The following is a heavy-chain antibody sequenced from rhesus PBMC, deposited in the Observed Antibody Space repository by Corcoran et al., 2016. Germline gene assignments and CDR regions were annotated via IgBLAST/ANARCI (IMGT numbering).Heavy chain of an antibody. CDR2: ISGSSGST. J-gene: IGHJ4*01. CDR1: GGSFSGYY. Sequence: QVQLQESGPGLVKPSETLSLTCAVSGGSFSGYYWGWIRQPPGEGLEGIGYISGSSGSTDYNPPLKSRVTMSTDTSKNQFSLKLSSVTAADTAVYYCAREGSAWYFDYWGQGVLVTVSS. V-gene: IGHV4-165*01. D-gene: IGHD6-31*01. CDR3: AREGSAWYFDY.